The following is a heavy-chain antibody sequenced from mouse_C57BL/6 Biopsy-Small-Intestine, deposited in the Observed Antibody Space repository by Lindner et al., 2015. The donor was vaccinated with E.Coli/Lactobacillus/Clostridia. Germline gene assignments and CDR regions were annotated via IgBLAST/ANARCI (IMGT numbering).Heavy chain of an antibody. J-gene: IGHJ4*01. CDR1: GYAFNIYW. CDR3: AFYYGSRYFAMDY. CDR2: IYPGDGDT. Sequence: VQLQESGAELVKPGASVKISCKASGYAFNIYWMNWVKQRPGKGLEWIGRIYPGDGDTNYNEKFKGKATFTADTSSNTAYMQLSSLTTEDSAIYYCAFYYGSRYFAMDYWGQGTSVTVSS. D-gene: IGHD1-1*01. V-gene: IGHV1-82*01.